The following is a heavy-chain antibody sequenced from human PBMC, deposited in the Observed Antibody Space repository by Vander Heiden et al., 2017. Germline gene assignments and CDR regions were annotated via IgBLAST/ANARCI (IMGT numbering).Heavy chain of an antibody. V-gene: IGHV3-23*01. CDR3: AKRVVARSGPFNWYFDL. Sequence: EVHLLEAGGGLVQPGGSLRLSCAASAFSFSDYAMSWVRQAPGKGLEWVSTITYRGADTFYGDSLKGRCTISRDDSKNILYLQMNSLRVEDTALYYCAKRVVARSGPFNWYFDLWGRGTLVTVSS. CDR2: ITYRGADT. J-gene: IGHJ2*01. D-gene: IGHD2-21*01. CDR1: AFSFSDYA.